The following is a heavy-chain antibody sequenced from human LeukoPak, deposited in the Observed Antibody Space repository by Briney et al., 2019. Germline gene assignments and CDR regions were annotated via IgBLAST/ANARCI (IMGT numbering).Heavy chain of an antibody. Sequence: SETLSQTCTVSGGSISSYYWSWIRQPAGKGLEWIGRIYTSGSTNYNPTLKNRVTMSVDKSKHQFSLKLSSVTAADTAVYYCARADTYDYPFYWGQGTLVTVSS. CDR3: ARADTYDYPFY. D-gene: IGHD4-11*01. CDR2: IYTSGST. J-gene: IGHJ4*02. V-gene: IGHV4-4*07. CDR1: GGSISSYY.